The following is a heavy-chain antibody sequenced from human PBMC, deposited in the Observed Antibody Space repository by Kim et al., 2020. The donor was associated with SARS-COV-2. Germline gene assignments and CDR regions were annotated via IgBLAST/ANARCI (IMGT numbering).Heavy chain of an antibody. Sequence: TFYAESVKGRLTISRHNSKNTLYLQMNSLGAEDTAVYYCAKDSSGYSGVDYWGQGTLVTVSS. CDR3: AKDSSGYSGVDY. D-gene: IGHD3-22*01. V-gene: IGHV3-53*01. CDR2: T. J-gene: IGHJ4*02.